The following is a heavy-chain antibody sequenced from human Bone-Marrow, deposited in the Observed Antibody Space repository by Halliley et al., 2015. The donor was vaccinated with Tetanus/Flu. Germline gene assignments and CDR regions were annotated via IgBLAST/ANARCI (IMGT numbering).Heavy chain of an antibody. CDR3: TRASTATRYFDT. CDR2: SRDKASSYTT. D-gene: IGHD4-4*01. Sequence: SLRLSCVASGFSFSDHYMDWVRQTPRKGLEWVGRSRDKASSYTTEYAASVNGRFTVSRDASKNSFYLHMNSLKTEDTAVYFCTRASTATRYFDTWGQGALVTVPS. CDR1: GFSFSDHY. V-gene: IGHV3-72*01. J-gene: IGHJ4*02.